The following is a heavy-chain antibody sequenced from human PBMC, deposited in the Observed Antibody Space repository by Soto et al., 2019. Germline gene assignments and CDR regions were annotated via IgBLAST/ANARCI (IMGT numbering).Heavy chain of an antibody. CDR2: INYSGST. Sequence: SETLSLTCTVSGGSISSSSYYWGWIRQPPGKGLEWIGNINYSGSTNYNPSLKSRVTISVDTSKNQFSLKLSSVTAADTAVYYCARSFRGVGATTYGYYYYGMDVWGQGTTVTVSS. D-gene: IGHD1-26*01. V-gene: IGHV4-39*07. CDR1: GGSISSSSYY. CDR3: ARSFRGVGATTYGYYYYGMDV. J-gene: IGHJ6*02.